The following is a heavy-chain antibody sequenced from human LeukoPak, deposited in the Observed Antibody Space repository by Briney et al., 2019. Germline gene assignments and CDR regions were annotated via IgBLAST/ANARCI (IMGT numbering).Heavy chain of an antibody. CDR2: ISSSSSYI. V-gene: IGHV3-21*01. D-gene: IGHD4-17*01. J-gene: IGHJ4*02. Sequence: GGSLRLSCAASGFTFSSYSMNWVRQAPGKGLEWVSSISSSSSYIYYADSVKGRFTIPRDNAKDSLYLQMNSLRAEDTAVYYCARERGIRSVDYWGQGTLVTVSS. CDR3: ARERGIRSVDY. CDR1: GFTFSSYS.